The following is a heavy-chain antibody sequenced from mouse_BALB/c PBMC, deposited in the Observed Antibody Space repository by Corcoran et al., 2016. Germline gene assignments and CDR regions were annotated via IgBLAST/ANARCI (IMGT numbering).Heavy chain of an antibody. D-gene: IGHD1-1*02. Sequence: QVQLQQSGPELVKPGALVKMSCKASGYTFTSYDINWVKQSHGKSLEWIGCIYPRDGSNKYNKKFKGKATLTVDKSSSTAYMQLSSLTSENSAVYFCARGILYYYYFDFWGAGTTVTVSS. J-gene: IGHJ1*01. V-gene: IGHV1-85*01. CDR2: IYPRDGSN. CDR1: GYTFTSYD. CDR3: ARGILYYYYFDF.